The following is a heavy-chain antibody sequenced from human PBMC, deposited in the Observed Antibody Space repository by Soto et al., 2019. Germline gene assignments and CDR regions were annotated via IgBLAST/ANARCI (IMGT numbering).Heavy chain of an antibody. CDR1: GFSITDYA. J-gene: IGHJ4*02. CDR2: ISDSGTKT. CDR3: AKDGIRKDDY. Sequence: GGFLRLSCSASGFSITDYAMSWVRQAPGKGLEWVSSISDSGTKTFYGDSVKGRFAISRDTSKNTVYMQMNNLRAEDTALYYCAKDGIRKDDYWGQGTVVTVS. V-gene: IGHV3-23*01.